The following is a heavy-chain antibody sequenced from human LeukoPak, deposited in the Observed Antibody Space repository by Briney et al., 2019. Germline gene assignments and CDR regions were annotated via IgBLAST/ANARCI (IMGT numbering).Heavy chain of an antibody. J-gene: IGHJ3*02. CDR3: ARVRGYCSGGSCYSGLGAFDI. CDR2: ISSNGGST. Sequence: PGGSLRLSCAASGFTFSSYAMHWVRQAPGKGLEYVSAISSNGGSTYYANSVKGRFTISRDNSKNTLYLQMGSLRAEDMAVYYCARVRGYCSGGSCYSGLGAFDIWGQGTMVTVSS. D-gene: IGHD2-15*01. CDR1: GFTFSSYA. V-gene: IGHV3-64*01.